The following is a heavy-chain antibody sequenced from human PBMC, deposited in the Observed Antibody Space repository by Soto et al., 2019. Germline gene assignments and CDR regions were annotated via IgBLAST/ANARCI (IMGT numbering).Heavy chain of an antibody. J-gene: IGHJ6*02. D-gene: IGHD5-12*01. V-gene: IGHV4-4*07. CDR3: ARERDEVASMDV. CDR1: GGSISSYR. CDR2: LNTYGNT. Sequence: SETLSLTCTVSGGSISSYRWSWIRQPAGKGLEWIGRLNTYGNTHYNPSLKSRVTVSVDTSRNQFFLTLRSATAADSAVYYCARERDEVASMDVWGQGTSVTVSS.